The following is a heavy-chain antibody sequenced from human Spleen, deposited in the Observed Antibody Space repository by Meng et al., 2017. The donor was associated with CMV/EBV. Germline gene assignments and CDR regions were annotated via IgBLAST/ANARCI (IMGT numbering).Heavy chain of an antibody. CDR1: GFTFSRYA. CDR3: ARDRWQRSVFDY. D-gene: IGHD5-12*01. CDR2: ISDSGGTT. V-gene: IGHV3-23*01. Sequence: SCVVSGFTFSRYAMTWVRQAPGKGLEWVSVISDSGGTTYYADSVKGWFTISRDNSKNTVHLQMNSLRAEDTAVYYCARDRWQRSVFDYWGQGTLVTVSS. J-gene: IGHJ4*02.